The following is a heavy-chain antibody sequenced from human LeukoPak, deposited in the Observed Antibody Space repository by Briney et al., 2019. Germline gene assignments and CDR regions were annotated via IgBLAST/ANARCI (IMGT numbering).Heavy chain of an antibody. CDR2: IYYSGST. V-gene: IGHV4-59*08. CDR1: GGSISSYY. D-gene: IGHD4-17*01. Sequence: SETLSLTCTVSGGSISSYYWSWIRQPPGKGLAWIGYIYYSGSTNYNPSLKSRVTISVDTSKNQFSLKLSSVTAADTAVYYCARHPYGDYGYFQHWGQGTLVTVSS. CDR3: ARHPYGDYGYFQH. J-gene: IGHJ1*01.